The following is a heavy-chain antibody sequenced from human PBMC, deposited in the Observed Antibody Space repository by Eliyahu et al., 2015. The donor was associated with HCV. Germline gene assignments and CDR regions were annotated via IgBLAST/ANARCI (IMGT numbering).Heavy chain of an antibody. Sequence: EVQVVESGGGVVQPGGSLRLSCAASGFTFSSXXMHWVRQAPGKGLVWVSRINGDGSDTSYADSVKGRFTISRDNAKNTLYLQMNSLRAEDTAVYYCARDYCSSTTCYVDDAFDIWGQGTMVTVSS. CDR1: GFTFSSXX. V-gene: IGHV3-74*01. CDR2: INGDGSDT. D-gene: IGHD2-2*01. J-gene: IGHJ3*02. CDR3: ARDYCSSTTCYVDDAFDI.